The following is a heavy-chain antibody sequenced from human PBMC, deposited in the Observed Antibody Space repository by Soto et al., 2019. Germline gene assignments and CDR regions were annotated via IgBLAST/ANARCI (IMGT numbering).Heavy chain of an antibody. Sequence: QPGGSLRLSCAASGFIFSNYAMFWFRQAPGKGLEWVSTIYAAGSSKYYAGSVKGRFTISRDNSRDTLFLQMDSLRAEDTAIDFGAKDLIRGDGYEDPDYWGQGTLVTVSS. V-gene: IGHV3-23*01. J-gene: IGHJ4*02. CDR2: IYAAGSSK. CDR3: AKDLIRGDGYEDPDY. CDR1: GFIFSNYA. D-gene: IGHD3-10*01.